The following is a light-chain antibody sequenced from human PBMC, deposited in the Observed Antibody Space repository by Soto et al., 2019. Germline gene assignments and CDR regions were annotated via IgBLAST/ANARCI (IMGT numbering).Light chain of an antibody. V-gene: IGLV2-14*03. J-gene: IGLJ2*01. CDR2: NVD. Sequence: QSALTQVASVSASPGQSITISCTGTSSDVGGHNYVSWYQQHPGKAPKLMIYNVDYRPSGVSNRFSGSKSGNTASLTISGLQADDEAYSYCSSYADSSHVVFGGGTKLTVL. CDR3: SSYADSSHVV. CDR1: SSDVGGHNY.